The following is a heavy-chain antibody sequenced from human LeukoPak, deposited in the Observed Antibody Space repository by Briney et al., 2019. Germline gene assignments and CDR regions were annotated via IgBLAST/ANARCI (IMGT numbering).Heavy chain of an antibody. J-gene: IGHJ3*02. Sequence: ASVKVSCKASGYTFTSYGISWVRQAPGQGLEWMGWINPNSGGTNYAQKFQGRVTMTRDTSISTAYMELSSLRSEDTAVYYCARDRSRYSSTWYVPRDGFDIWGQGTMVTVSS. CDR3: ARDRSRYSSTWYVPRDGFDI. CDR2: INPNSGGT. D-gene: IGHD6-13*01. CDR1: GYTFTSYG. V-gene: IGHV1-2*02.